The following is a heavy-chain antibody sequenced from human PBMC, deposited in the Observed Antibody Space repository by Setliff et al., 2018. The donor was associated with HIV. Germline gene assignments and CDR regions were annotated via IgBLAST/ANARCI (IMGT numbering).Heavy chain of an antibody. CDR2: IIPIFGTA. CDR1: GGTFRSNA. Sequence: ASVKVSCKASGGTFRSNAFSWLRQAPGQGREWMGGIIPIFGTANYAQKFQRRLTITADEVRNTAYVELSSLRSEDTAAYYCARHAGYYDSSGYYYDAFDLWGQGTMVTV. J-gene: IGHJ3*01. D-gene: IGHD3-22*01. V-gene: IGHV1-69*13. CDR3: ARHAGYYDSSGYYYDAFDL.